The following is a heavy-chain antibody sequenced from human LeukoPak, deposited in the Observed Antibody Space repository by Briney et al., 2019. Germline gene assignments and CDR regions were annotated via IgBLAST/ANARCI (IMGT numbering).Heavy chain of an antibody. J-gene: IGHJ4*02. Sequence: PSETLSLTCAVYGGSFSGYYWSWIRQPPGKGLEWIGEINHSGSTNYNPSLKSRVTISVDTSKNQFSLKLSSVTAADTAVYYCARRKVPAAIDYWGQGTLVTVSS. D-gene: IGHD2-2*01. CDR1: GGSFSGYY. V-gene: IGHV4-34*01. CDR2: INHSGST. CDR3: ARRKVPAAIDY.